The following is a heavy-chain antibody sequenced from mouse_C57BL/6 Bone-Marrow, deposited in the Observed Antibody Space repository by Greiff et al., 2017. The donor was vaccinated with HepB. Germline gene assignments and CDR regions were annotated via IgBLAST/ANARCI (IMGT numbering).Heavy chain of an antibody. CDR3: AIYDGYYTGGDY. J-gene: IGHJ4*01. CDR1: GYTFTDYY. D-gene: IGHD2-3*01. Sequence: EVQLQQSGPELVKPGASVKISCKASGYTFTDYYMNWVKQSHGKSLEWIGDINPNNGGTSYNQKFKGKATLTVDKSSSTAYMELRSLTSEDSAVYYCAIYDGYYTGGDYWGQGTSVTVSS. CDR2: INPNNGGT. V-gene: IGHV1-26*01.